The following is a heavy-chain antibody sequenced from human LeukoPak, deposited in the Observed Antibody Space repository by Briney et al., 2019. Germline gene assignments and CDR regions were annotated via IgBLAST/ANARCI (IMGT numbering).Heavy chain of an antibody. CDR3: ARGHSFYCTNGVCYRY. J-gene: IGHJ4*02. Sequence: ASVKVSCKASGYTFTSYDINWVRQATGQGLEWMGWMNPNSGNTGYAQKFQGRVTMTRNTSISTAYMELSSLRSEDTAVYYCARGHSFYCTNGVCYRYWGQGTLVTVSS. CDR1: GYTFTSYD. D-gene: IGHD2-8*01. CDR2: MNPNSGNT. V-gene: IGHV1-8*01.